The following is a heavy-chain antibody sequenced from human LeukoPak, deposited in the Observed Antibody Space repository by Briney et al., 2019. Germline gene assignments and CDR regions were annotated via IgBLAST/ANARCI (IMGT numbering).Heavy chain of an antibody. V-gene: IGHV4-39*01. J-gene: IGHJ3*02. CDR1: GDSISSSSYY. D-gene: IGHD5-12*01. CDR2: IYYSGST. CDR3: ARLSPSGSFAAFDI. Sequence: SETLSLTCTVSGDSISSSSYYWGWIRQPPGKGLEWIGSIYYSGSTYYNPSLKSRVTISVDTSKNQFSLKLSSVPATDAPVYYCARLSPSGSFAAFDIWEQGTMVTVSS.